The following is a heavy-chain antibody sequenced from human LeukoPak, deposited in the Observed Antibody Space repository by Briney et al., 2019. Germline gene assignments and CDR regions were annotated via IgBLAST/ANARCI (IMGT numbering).Heavy chain of an antibody. CDR1: GGSFSGYY. CDR2: INHSGST. CDR3: ARLFASYYGSGRDY. J-gene: IGHJ4*02. D-gene: IGHD3-10*01. V-gene: IGHV4-34*01. Sequence: SETLSLTCAVYGGSFSGYYWSWIRQPPGKGLEWIGEINHSGSTDYNPSLKSRVTIPVDTSKNQFSLKLSSVTAADTAVYYCARLFASYYGSGRDYWGQGTLVTVSS.